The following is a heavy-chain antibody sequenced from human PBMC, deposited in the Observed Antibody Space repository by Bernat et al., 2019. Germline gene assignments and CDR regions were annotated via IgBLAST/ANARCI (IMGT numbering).Heavy chain of an antibody. V-gene: IGHV4-34*01. Sequence: QVQLQQWGAGLLKPSETLSLTCAVYGGSFSGYYWSWIRQPTGKGLEWIGEINHSGSTNYNPSLKSRVTISVDTSKNQFSLKLSSVTAADTAVYYCARGTVASPVGAFDIWGQGTMVTVSS. D-gene: IGHD6-19*01. CDR2: INHSGST. CDR1: GGSFSGYY. J-gene: IGHJ3*02. CDR3: ARGTVASPVGAFDI.